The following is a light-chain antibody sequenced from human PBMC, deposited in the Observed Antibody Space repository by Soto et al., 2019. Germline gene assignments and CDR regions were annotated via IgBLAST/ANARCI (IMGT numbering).Light chain of an antibody. J-gene: IGKJ2*01. CDR3: QQYVMHPFT. Sequence: DIQMTQSPSTLSASVGDRVTITCRASQSVRSWLAWYQQKPGRAPKFLIYDASSLESGVPSRFSGSGSGKEFTLTISSLKSEDFAVYYCQQYVMHPFTFGRGTKVDIK. CDR1: QSVRSW. V-gene: IGKV1-5*01. CDR2: DAS.